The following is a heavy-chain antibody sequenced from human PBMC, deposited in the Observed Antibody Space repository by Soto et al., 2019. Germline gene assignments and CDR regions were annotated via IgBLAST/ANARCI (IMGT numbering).Heavy chain of an antibody. V-gene: IGHV4-30-4*01. CDR1: RGSINSGDYY. Sequence: QVQLQESGPGLMKSSQTLSLTCTVSRGSINSGDYYWSWIRQSPGKGLEWIGYIYYSGTNYYSPSPKSRTSISVDTSKNNFSLKLTSVTPADTAVYFCGRAGRRDGNSSPGRFDTWGQGILVTVSS. D-gene: IGHD2-2*01. J-gene: IGHJ5*02. CDR3: GRAGRRDGNSSPGRFDT. CDR2: IYYSGTN.